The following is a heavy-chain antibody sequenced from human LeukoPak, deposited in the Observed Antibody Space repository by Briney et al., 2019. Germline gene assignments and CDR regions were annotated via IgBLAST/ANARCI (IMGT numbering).Heavy chain of an antibody. CDR1: GGSISSGGYS. J-gene: IGHJ5*02. V-gene: IGHV4-30-2*01. CDR3: AREAILLWFGELYPSGRFDP. CDR2: IYHSGST. Sequence: SETLSLTCAVSGGSISSGGYSWSWIRQPPGKGLEWIGYIYHSGSTYYNPSLKSRVTISVDRSKNQFSLKLSSVTAADTAVYYCAREAILLWFGELYPSGRFDPWGQGTLVTVSS. D-gene: IGHD3-10*01.